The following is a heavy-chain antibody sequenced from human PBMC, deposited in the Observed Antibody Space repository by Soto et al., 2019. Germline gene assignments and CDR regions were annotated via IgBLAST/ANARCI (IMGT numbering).Heavy chain of an antibody. CDR1: GFSLSSVRMV. CDR2: FFSDVER. CDR3: ARMDGDFNYYALDV. Sequence: SGPTLVNPTETLTLTCSVSGFSLSSVRMVVSWIRQPPGKPLEWLAHFFSDVERSYSASMQSRLTLSTDISGSQVVLTMTNMDPVDTATYYCARMDGDFNYYALDVWGQGTTVTVSS. D-gene: IGHD4-17*01. V-gene: IGHV2-26*01. J-gene: IGHJ6*02.